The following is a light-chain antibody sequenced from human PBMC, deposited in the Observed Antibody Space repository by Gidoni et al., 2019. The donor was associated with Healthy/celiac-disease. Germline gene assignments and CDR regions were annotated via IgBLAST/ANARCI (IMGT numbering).Light chain of an antibody. CDR1: PSVSSSY. V-gene: IGKV3-20*01. J-gene: IGKJ1*01. CDR2: GAS. Sequence: EIVLTQSPGTLSLSPGERATLSCRASPSVSSSYLAWYQQKPGQAPRLLIYGASSRATGIPDRFSGSGSGTDFTLTISRLEPEDFAVYYCQQHGSSSWTFGQGTKVEIK. CDR3: QQHGSSSWT.